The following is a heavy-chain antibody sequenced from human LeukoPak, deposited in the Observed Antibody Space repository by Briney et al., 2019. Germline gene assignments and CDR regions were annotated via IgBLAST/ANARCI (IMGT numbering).Heavy chain of an antibody. J-gene: IGHJ6*03. CDR3: ARVDPNSSSWYNHYYYYMDV. CDR2: INHNGST. Sequence: SETLSLTCAVYGGSFSGYCWSWIRQPPGKGLEWIGEINHNGSTNYSPSLKSRVTISVDTSKNQFSLKLSSVTAADTAVYYCARVDPNSSSWYNHYYYYMDVWGKGTTVTVSS. V-gene: IGHV4-34*01. CDR1: GGSFSGYC. D-gene: IGHD6-13*01.